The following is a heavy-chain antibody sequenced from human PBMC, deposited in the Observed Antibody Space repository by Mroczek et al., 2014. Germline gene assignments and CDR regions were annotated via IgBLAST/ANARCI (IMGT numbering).Heavy chain of an antibody. D-gene: IGHD3-10*01. Sequence: QVQLQESGAEVKKPGASVKVSCKASGYTFTGYYMHWVRQAPGQGLEWMGWINPNSGGTNYAQKFQGRVTMTRDTSISTAYMELSRLRSDDTAVYYCARDREITMVRGVTPDYWGQGTLVTVSS. V-gene: IGHV1-2*02. CDR2: INPNSGGT. CDR3: ARDREITMVRGVTPDY. CDR1: GYTFTGYY. J-gene: IGHJ4*02.